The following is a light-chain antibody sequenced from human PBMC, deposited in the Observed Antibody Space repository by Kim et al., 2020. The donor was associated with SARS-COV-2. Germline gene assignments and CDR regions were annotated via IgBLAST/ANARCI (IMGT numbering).Light chain of an antibody. CDR2: GAS. V-gene: IGKV3-15*01. CDR1: QSVSSN. Sequence: EIVMTQSPATLSVSTGERATLSCRASQSVSSNLAWYQQKPGQAPRLLIYGASTRATGIPARFSGSGSGTEFTLTISSLQSEDFAVYYCQQYHNWPPRTFGQGTKVDIK. J-gene: IGKJ1*01. CDR3: QQYHNWPPRT.